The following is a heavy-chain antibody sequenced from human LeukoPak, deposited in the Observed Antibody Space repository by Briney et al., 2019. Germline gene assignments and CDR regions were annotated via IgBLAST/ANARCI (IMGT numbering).Heavy chain of an antibody. CDR1: GGTLRNYA. CDR3: ASPNENSDYYFAS. D-gene: IGHD4-11*01. J-gene: IGHJ4*02. Sequence: SVKVSCKASGGTLRNYAISWVRQAPGHGLEWMGGLIPLFRRADYAQRLQGRVTITADALTGVVYMELSNLTSEHTAVYYCASPNENSDYYFASWGQGPLVPVSA. V-gene: IGHV1-69*13. CDR2: LIPLFRRA.